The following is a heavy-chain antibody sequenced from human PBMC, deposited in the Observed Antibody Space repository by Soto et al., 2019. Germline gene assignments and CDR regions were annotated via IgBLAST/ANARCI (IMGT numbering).Heavy chain of an antibody. CDR2: IIPIFGTA. Sequence: EASVKVSCKASGGTFSSYAISWVRQAPGQGLEWMGGIIPIFGTANYAQKFQGRVTITADESTSTAYMELSSLRSEDTAVYYCASGGKTVLRFLEWLHYYYYGMDVWGQGTTVTVSS. V-gene: IGHV1-69*13. D-gene: IGHD3-3*01. CDR3: ASGGKTVLRFLEWLHYYYYGMDV. J-gene: IGHJ6*02. CDR1: GGTFSSYA.